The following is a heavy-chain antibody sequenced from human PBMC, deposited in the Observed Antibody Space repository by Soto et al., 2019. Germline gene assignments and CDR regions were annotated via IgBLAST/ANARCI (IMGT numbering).Heavy chain of an antibody. CDR2: IIPIFGTA. CDR3: ARSLTCSGGSCYPQEFDY. J-gene: IGHJ4*02. CDR1: GGTFSSYA. V-gene: IGHV1-69*06. Sequence: GASVKVSCKASGGTFSSYAISWVRQAPGQGLEWMGGIIPIFGTANYAQKFQGRVTITADKSTSTAYMELSSLRSEDTAVYYCARSLTCSGGSCYPQEFDYWGQGTLVTVSS. D-gene: IGHD2-15*01.